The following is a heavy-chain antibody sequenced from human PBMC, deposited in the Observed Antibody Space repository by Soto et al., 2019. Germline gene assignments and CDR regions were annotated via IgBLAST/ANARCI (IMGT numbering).Heavy chain of an antibody. CDR1: GGSLSGYY. J-gene: IGHJ5*02. Sequence: QVQLQQWGAGLLKPSETLSLTCAVYGGSLSGYYWSWIRQPPGKGLEWIGEISHSGSTNYNPTLKSRVTISIDMSKNQFSLKVSSVTAADTAVYYCARGERLHVFSRKNWFDPWGQGTLVTVSS. CDR3: ARGERLHVFSRKNWFDP. CDR2: ISHSGST. V-gene: IGHV4-34*01. D-gene: IGHD2-15*01.